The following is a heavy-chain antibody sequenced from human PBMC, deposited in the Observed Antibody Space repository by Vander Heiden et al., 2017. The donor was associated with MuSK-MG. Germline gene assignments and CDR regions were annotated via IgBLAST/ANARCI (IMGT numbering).Heavy chain of an antibody. CDR2: IYSGGTT. CDR3: AREAGATWYYYMDV. J-gene: IGHJ6*03. V-gene: IGHV3-53*02. CDR1: GFTVSSNH. D-gene: IGHD3-10*01. Sequence: EVQLVETVGGLIQPGGSLRLSCPASGFTVSSNHMSWVRQAPGKGLEWVSVIYSGGTTYYADVVKGRFTISRDNSKNMLYLQMNSLRVEDTAVYYCAREAGATWYYYMDVWGKGTMVTVSS.